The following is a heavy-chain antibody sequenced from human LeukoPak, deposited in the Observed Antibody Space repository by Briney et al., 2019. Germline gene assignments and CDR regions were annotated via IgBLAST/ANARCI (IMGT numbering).Heavy chain of an antibody. Sequence: SSETLSLTCAVYGGSFSGYYWSWIRQPPGKGLEWIGEINHSGSTNYNPSLKSRVTISVDTSENQFSLKLSSVTAADTAVYYCAPVRATGSGNHGPAWGQGTLVTVSS. J-gene: IGHJ4*02. D-gene: IGHD1-14*01. CDR2: INHSGST. V-gene: IGHV4-34*01. CDR1: GGSFSGYY. CDR3: APVRATGSGNHGPA.